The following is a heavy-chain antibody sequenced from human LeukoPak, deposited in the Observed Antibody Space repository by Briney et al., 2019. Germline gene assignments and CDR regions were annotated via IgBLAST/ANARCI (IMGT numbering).Heavy chain of an antibody. CDR1: GFTFSRYG. D-gene: IGHD2-15*01. CDR3: AKSWGVEYRSGFYIGVDY. CDR2: IRYDGTEK. J-gene: IGHJ4*02. V-gene: IGHV3-30*02. Sequence: GGSLRLSCAASGFTFSRYGMHWVRQAPGKGLEWVAIIRYDGTEKNYADSVKGRFTISRDNSKNTLYLQMNSLRAEDTAVFYCAKSWGVEYRSGFYIGVDYWGEGTLVSVSS.